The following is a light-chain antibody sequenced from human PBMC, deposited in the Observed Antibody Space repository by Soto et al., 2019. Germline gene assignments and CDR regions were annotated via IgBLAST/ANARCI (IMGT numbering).Light chain of an antibody. CDR2: GAS. CDR3: QQYATSPIT. V-gene: IGKV3-20*01. J-gene: IGKJ5*01. CDR1: QTVSGSY. Sequence: EIVLTQSPGTLSLSPGERGTLSCRASQTVSGSYVAWYQQKPGQAPRLLIYGASSRAAGIPDRLSGSGSGTDFTLTISRLEPEDFAVYYCQQYATSPITFGQGTRLEIK.